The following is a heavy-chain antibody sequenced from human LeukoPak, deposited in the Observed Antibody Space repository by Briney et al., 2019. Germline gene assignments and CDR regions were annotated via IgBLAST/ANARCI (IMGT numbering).Heavy chain of an antibody. CDR1: GFTVSSNY. Sequence: PGGSLRLSCAASGFTVSSNYMSWVRQPPGKGLEWVSGISSGGGSTYYTDSMKGRFTISRDNSKNTLYLQMNSLTAEDTALYYCANARGTSSSYFDLWGRGTLVTVSS. D-gene: IGHD6-6*01. J-gene: IGHJ2*01. CDR3: ANARGTSSSYFDL. V-gene: IGHV3-23*01. CDR2: ISSGGGST.